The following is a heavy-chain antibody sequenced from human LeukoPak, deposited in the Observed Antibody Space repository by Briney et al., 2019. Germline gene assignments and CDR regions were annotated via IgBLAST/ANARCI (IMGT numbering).Heavy chain of an antibody. CDR1: GFSVTNNY. Sequence: GGSLRLSCAVSGFSVTNNYMSWVRQAPGKGLEWVSVFYVGGATYYADSVKGRFTISRDNSENTLYLQMKSLRAEDTAVYYCVREAGCGWPLDYWGRGALVTVSS. CDR3: VREAGCGWPLDY. V-gene: IGHV3-53*01. D-gene: IGHD6-19*01. CDR2: FYVGGAT. J-gene: IGHJ4*02.